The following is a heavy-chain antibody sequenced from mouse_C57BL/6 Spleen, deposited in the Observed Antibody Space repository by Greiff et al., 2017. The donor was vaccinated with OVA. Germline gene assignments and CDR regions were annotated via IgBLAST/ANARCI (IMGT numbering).Heavy chain of an antibody. D-gene: IGHD1-1*01. V-gene: IGHV1-50*01. J-gene: IGHJ1*03. CDR1: GYTFTSYW. Sequence: QVQLQQPGAELVKPGASVKLSCKASGYTFTSYWMRWVKQRPGQGLEWIGEIDPSDSYTNYNQKFKGKATLTVDTSSSTAYMQLSSLTSEDSAVYYCARPVITTDWYFDVWGTGTTVTVSS. CDR2: IDPSDSYT. CDR3: ARPVITTDWYFDV.